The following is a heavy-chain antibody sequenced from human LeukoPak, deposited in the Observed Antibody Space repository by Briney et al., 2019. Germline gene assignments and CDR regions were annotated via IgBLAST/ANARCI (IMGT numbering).Heavy chain of an antibody. D-gene: IGHD2-21*01. CDR3: VRGDWYFES. CDR1: GFTFSDSR. J-gene: IGHJ4*02. Sequence: GGSLRLSCAASGFTFSDSRMNWVRQAPGKGLQWVASINGDGTDKHFPDSVGGRFTISRDNAKKSLYLQMSSLRPQETALYFCVRGDWYFESWGQGTLVTVSS. V-gene: IGHV3-7*04. CDR2: INGDGTDK.